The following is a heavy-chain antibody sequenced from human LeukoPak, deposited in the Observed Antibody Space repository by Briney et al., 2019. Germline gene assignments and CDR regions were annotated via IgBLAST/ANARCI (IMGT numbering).Heavy chain of an antibody. D-gene: IGHD4-17*01. CDR2: IYHSGST. CDR3: ARDRYGDHTYFDY. CDR1: GGSISSGGYS. V-gene: IGHV4-30-2*01. Sequence: SEALSLTCAVSGGSISSGGYSWSWIRQPPGKGLEWIGYIYHSGSTYYNPSPKSRVTISVDRSKNQFSLKLNSVTAADTAVYYCARDRYGDHTYFDYWGQGTLVTVSS. J-gene: IGHJ4*02.